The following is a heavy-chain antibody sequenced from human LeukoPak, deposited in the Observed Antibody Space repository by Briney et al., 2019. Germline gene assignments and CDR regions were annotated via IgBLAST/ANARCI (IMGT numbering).Heavy chain of an antibody. V-gene: IGHV4-4*07. D-gene: IGHD2-2*01. Sequence: PSETLSLTCTVSGGSISSYYWSWIRQPAGKGLEWIGRIYTSGSTNYNPSLKSGVTISVDKSKNQFSLKLSSVTAADTAVYYCARSGYCSSTSCYAVDYFDYWGQGTLVTVSS. CDR3: ARSGYCSSTSCYAVDYFDY. CDR2: IYTSGST. CDR1: GGSISSYY. J-gene: IGHJ4*02.